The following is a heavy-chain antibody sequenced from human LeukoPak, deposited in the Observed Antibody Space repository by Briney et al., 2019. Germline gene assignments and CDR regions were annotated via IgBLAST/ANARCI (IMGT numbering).Heavy chain of an antibody. Sequence: PGGSLRLSCAASGFTFSSYSMNWVRQAPGKGLEWVSAISGSGGSTYYADSVKGRFTISRDNSKDTLYLQMNSLRAEDTAVYYCAKIGLNGVAPIFDYWGQGTLVTVSS. V-gene: IGHV3-23*01. CDR2: ISGSGGST. D-gene: IGHD3-10*01. CDR3: AKIGLNGVAPIFDY. J-gene: IGHJ4*02. CDR1: GFTFSSYS.